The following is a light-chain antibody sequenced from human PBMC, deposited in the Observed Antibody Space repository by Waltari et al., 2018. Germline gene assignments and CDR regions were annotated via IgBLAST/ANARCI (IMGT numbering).Light chain of an antibody. Sequence: SYELTQPPPVSVSPGQTARITCSGDALPQQYAFWYQQKPGQAPVLIIDKDTQRPSGIPERFSGSSSGTTVTMTISGVQAEDEADYYCLSADSSGTSKVFGGGTKLTVL. CDR1: ALPQQY. CDR2: KDT. CDR3: LSADSSGTSKV. V-gene: IGLV3-25*03. J-gene: IGLJ3*02.